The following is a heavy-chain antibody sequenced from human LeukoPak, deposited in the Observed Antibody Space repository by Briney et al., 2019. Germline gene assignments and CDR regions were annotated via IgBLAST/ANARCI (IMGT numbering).Heavy chain of an antibody. D-gene: IGHD2-15*01. CDR1: GFTFSRYA. CDR2: ISGSGGNT. CDR3: AKDRRDCSSGNCYYRWFDP. J-gene: IGHJ5*02. V-gene: IGHV3-23*01. Sequence: GGSLRLSCAASGFTFSRYAMSWVRQAPGKGLEWVSGISGSGGNTYYADSVKGRFTISRDNSKNTLYLQMNSLRAEDTAVYYCAKDRRDCSSGNCYYRWFDPWGQGTLVTVSS.